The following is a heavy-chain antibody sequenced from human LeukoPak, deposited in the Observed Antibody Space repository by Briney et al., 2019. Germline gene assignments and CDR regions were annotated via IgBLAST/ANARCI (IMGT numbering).Heavy chain of an antibody. J-gene: IGHJ6*02. CDR2: MSGSGGNI. D-gene: IGHD5-24*01. Sequence: PGGSLRISCAASGFTFSSYAMSWVRQAPGKGLEWVSAMSGSGGNIYYADSVKGRFTISRDNSKNTLYLQMNSLRAEDTAVYYCARSTQLEAYYYGMDVWGQGTTVTVSS. V-gene: IGHV3-23*01. CDR3: ARSTQLEAYYYGMDV. CDR1: GFTFSSYA.